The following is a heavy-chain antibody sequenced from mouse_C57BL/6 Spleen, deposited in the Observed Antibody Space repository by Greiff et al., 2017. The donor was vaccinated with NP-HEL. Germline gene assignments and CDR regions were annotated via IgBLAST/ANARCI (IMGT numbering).Heavy chain of an antibody. D-gene: IGHD1-1*01. V-gene: IGHV1-52*01. CDR3: ASSHYYGSSYESFDY. CDR1: GYTFTSYW. CDR2: IDPSDSET. J-gene: IGHJ2*01. Sequence: VKQSCKASGYTFTSYWMHWVKQRPIQGLEWIGNIDPSDSETHYNQKFKVKATLTVDKSSSTAYMQLSSLTSEDSAVYYCASSHYYGSSYESFDYWGQGTTLTVSS.